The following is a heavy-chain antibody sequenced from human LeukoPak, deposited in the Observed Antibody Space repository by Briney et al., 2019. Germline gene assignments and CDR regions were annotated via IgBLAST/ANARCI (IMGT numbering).Heavy chain of an antibody. Sequence: GESLKISCKGSGYIFSTYWIAWVRQVPGKGLEWMGIIYPGDSDTRYSPSFQGQVTISADKSISTAYLQWSSLKASDTAMYYCAYYYDSKGFGYWGQGTPVTVSS. CDR3: AYYYDSKGFGY. D-gene: IGHD3-22*01. CDR2: IYPGDSDT. CDR1: GYIFSTYW. J-gene: IGHJ4*02. V-gene: IGHV5-51*01.